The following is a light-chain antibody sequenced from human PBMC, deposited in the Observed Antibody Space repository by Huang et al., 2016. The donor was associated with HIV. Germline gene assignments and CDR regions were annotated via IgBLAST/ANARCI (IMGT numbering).Light chain of an antibody. V-gene: IGKV3-15*01. J-gene: IGKJ1*01. CDR1: QSVGHK. Sequence: EIVMTQSPVTLSVSPGETATLSCRASQSVGHKLAWYQQKPRQSPRLLIYATSTRASGIPGRFSGSGSGTEFSLSISTLEPEDSAVYYCQQYEKWPPWTFGQGTKVEVK. CDR3: QQYEKWPPWT. CDR2: ATS.